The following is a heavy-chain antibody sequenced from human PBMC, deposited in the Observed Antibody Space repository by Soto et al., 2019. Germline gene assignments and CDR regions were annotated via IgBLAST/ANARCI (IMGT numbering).Heavy chain of an antibody. CDR3: VYMPPQQWMFFSV. CDR2: IYWDGDK. CDR1: GFSLSPTSVG. J-gene: IGHJ3*01. V-gene: IGHV2-5*04. Sequence: QIILQESGPPLVKPTQTLTLTCNFSGFSLSPTSVGVGWCRQPPDNARESLALIYWDGDKRYSPAQRTKLTISKDTSKTQVVLTMTTMDPVDTGTYYCVYMPPQQWMFFSVWGLVTMVIVSS. D-gene: IGHD6-19*01.